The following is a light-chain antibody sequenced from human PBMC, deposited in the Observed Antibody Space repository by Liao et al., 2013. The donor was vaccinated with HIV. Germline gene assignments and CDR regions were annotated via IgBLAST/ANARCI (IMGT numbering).Light chain of an antibody. CDR1: KLGDKF. V-gene: IGLV3-1*01. CDR3: QAWDTNTAV. CDR2: QDF. Sequence: SYELTQPPSVSVSPGQTATIPCSGDKLGDKFACWYQQKPGQSPVVVIYQDFLRPSGIPERFSASNSGNTATLTISRVEAGDEADYYCQAWDTNTAVFGAGTRLTVL. J-gene: IGLJ3*02.